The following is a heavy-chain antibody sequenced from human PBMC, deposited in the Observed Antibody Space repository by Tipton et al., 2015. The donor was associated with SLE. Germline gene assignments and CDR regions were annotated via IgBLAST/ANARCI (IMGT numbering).Heavy chain of an antibody. V-gene: IGHV1-69*01. CDR2: IIPMFGRT. D-gene: IGHD7-27*01. CDR1: GYTFTSYA. Sequence: QVQLVQSGAEVKKPGASVKVSCKASGYTFTSYAISWVRQAPGQGLEWMGGIIPMFGRTNYAQKFQGRVTITADESTSTVYMELSSLRSEDTAVYYCAREEEGKLGASWYFDLWGRGTLVTVSS. J-gene: IGHJ2*01. CDR3: AREEEGKLGASWYFDL.